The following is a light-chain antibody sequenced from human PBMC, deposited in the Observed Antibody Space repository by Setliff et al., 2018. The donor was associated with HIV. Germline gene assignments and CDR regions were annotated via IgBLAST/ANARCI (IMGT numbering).Light chain of an antibody. J-gene: IGLJ3*02. V-gene: IGLV2-23*01. Sequence: QSALTQPASVSGSPGQSITISCTGTSSDVGNYNLVSWYQQHPGKAPKLMIYEGSRRPSGISNRFSGSKSGSTASLTISGLQAEDEADYYCCSYAGRTTVVFGGGTQLTVL. CDR2: EGS. CDR1: SSDVGNYNL. CDR3: CSYAGRTTVV.